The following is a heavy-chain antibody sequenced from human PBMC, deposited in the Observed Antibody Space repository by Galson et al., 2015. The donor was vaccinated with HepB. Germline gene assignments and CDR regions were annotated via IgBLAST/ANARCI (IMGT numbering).Heavy chain of an antibody. V-gene: IGHV1-69*06. J-gene: IGHJ6*03. D-gene: IGHD6-13*01. CDR3: ALIPGMAASGGLSYYYYAMDV. CDR2: IIPMFGAP. CDR1: GGTFNSFA. Sequence: SVKVSCKASGGTFNSFAVSWVRQAPGQGLEWMGGIIPMFGAPHYVQKFKGRATINADKSTTTAHLELNSLTSEDTAIYYCALIPGMAASGGLSYYYYAMDVWGEGTTVTVSS.